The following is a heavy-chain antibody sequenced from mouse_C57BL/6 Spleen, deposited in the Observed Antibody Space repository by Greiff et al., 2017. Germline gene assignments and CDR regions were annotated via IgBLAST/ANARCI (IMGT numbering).Heavy chain of an antibody. V-gene: IGHV1-39*01. J-gene: IGHJ3*01. CDR1: GYSFTDYN. Sequence: EVHLVESGPELVKPGASVKISCKASGYSFTDYNMNWVKQSNGKSLEWIGVINPNYGTTSYNQKFKGKATLTVDQSSSTAYMQLNSLTSEDSAVYYCARAGGGYYGSSASWFAYWGQGTLVTVSA. D-gene: IGHD1-1*01. CDR3: ARAGGGYYGSSASWFAY. CDR2: INPNYGTT.